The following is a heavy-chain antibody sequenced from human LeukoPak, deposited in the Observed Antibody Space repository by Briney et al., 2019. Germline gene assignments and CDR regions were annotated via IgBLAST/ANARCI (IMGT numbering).Heavy chain of an antibody. J-gene: IGHJ4*02. V-gene: IGHV3-66*01. CDR2: IYSGGST. CDR3: ARDGTLHLGYDYVGSIDY. CDR1: GFTVSSNY. Sequence: PGGSLRLSCAASGFTVSSNYMSWVRQAPGKGLEWVSVIYSGGSTYYADSVKGRFTISRDNSKNTLYLQMNSLRAEDTAVYYCARDGTLHLGYDYVGSIDYWGQGTLVTVSS. D-gene: IGHD3-16*01.